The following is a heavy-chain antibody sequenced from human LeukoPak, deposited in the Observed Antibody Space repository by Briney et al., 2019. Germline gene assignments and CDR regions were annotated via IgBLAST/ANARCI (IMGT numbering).Heavy chain of an antibody. Sequence: PGRSLRLSCAASGFTFDDYAMHWVRQAPGKGVEWVSGISWNSGSIVYADSVKGRFTISRDNANNSLYLQMNSLRAEDTALYYCAKDIGPRGSAFDYWGQGTLVTVSS. V-gene: IGHV3-9*01. CDR2: ISWNSGSI. CDR1: GFTFDDYA. D-gene: IGHD1-26*01. CDR3: AKDIGPRGSAFDY. J-gene: IGHJ4*02.